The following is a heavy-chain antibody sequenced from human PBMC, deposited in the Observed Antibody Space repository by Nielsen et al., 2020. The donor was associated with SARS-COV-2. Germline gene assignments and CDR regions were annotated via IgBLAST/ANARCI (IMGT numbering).Heavy chain of an antibody. D-gene: IGHD6-13*01. CDR3: ARDVGSWYYYGMDV. CDR1: GFTFSSYW. J-gene: IGHJ6*02. Sequence: GESLKISCAASGFTFSSYWMSWVRQAPGKGLEWVANIKQDGSEKYYVDSVKGRFTISRDNAKNSLYLQMNSLRAEDMAVYYCARDVGSWYYYGMDVWGQGTTVTVSS. V-gene: IGHV3-7*03. CDR2: IKQDGSEK.